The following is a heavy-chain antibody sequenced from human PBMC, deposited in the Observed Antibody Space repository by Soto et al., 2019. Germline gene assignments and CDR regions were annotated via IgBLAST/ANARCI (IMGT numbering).Heavy chain of an antibody. D-gene: IGHD1-26*01. Sequence: QVQLVQSGAEVRKPGASVHVSCKTSGYTFTAYYIHWVRQAPGQGLEWMGWIDPASGGTNIARKFQGWVTMTTDTSITTAYLQLSRLTSDDTAVYYCAKSRGSYTVDYWGQGTLVTVSS. CDR2: IDPASGGT. CDR1: GYTFTAYY. J-gene: IGHJ4*02. V-gene: IGHV1-2*04. CDR3: AKSRGSYTVDY.